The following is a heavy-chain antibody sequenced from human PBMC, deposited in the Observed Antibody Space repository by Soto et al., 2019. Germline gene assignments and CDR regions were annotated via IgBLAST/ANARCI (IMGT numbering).Heavy chain of an antibody. Sequence: VQLLESGGGSVQPGGSLRLSCSASGFTFSDYYMSWIRQAPGKGLEWVSYISSSDNIIYYADSVKGRFTISRDNAKNSLYLQMNSLRAEDTAVYYCARDRGYYDSSGYFDYWGQGTLVTVSS. CDR2: ISSSDNII. V-gene: IGHV3-11*01. CDR3: ARDRGYYDSSGYFDY. J-gene: IGHJ4*02. CDR1: GFTFSDYY. D-gene: IGHD3-22*01.